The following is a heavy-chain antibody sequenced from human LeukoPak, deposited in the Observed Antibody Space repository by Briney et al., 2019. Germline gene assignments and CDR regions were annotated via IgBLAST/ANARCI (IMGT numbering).Heavy chain of an antibody. CDR3: TTNPYDKSGYHI. J-gene: IGHJ3*02. V-gene: IGHV3-15*01. CDR1: GFTFSSYG. CDR2: IKRKSDGGTT. D-gene: IGHD3-22*01. Sequence: KPGGSLRLSCAASGFTFSSYGMHWVRQAPGKGLEWVGHIKRKSDGGTTDYAAPVKGRFTISRDDSKNMFYLQMNSLKTKDTAVYYCTTNPYDKSGYHIWGQGTMVIVSS.